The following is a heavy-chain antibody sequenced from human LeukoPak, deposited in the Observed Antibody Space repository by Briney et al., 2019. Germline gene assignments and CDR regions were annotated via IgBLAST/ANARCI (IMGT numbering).Heavy chain of an antibody. CDR1: GGTFSNYA. V-gene: IGHV1-69*05. CDR2: IIPIFGTA. CDR3: AGALGGYCSGGDCYVDAFDF. Sequence: ASVKVSCKASGGTFSNYAISWVRQAPGQGLEWMGRIIPIFGTANYAQRFQGRFTITTDEFTGTAYMELSSVRSEDTAVYYCAGALGGYCSGGDCYVDAFDFWGPGTMVTVSS. D-gene: IGHD2-15*01. J-gene: IGHJ3*01.